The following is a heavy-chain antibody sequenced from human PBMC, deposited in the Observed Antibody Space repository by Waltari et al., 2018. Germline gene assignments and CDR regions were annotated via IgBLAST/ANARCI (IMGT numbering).Heavy chain of an antibody. V-gene: IGHV1-2*06. D-gene: IGHD3-3*01. J-gene: IGHJ3*02. Sequence: QVQLVQSGAEVKKPGASVKVSCKASGYTFTGYYMHWVRQAPGQGLEWMGRINPNSGGTNYAQKFQGRVTMTRDTSISTAYMELSRLRSDDTAVYYCARLSFANRVLEENDAFDIWGQGTMVTVSS. CDR3: ARLSFANRVLEENDAFDI. CDR1: GYTFTGYY. CDR2: INPNSGGT.